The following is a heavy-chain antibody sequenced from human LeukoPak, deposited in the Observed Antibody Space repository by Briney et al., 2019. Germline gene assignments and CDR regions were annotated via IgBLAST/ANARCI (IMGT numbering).Heavy chain of an antibody. V-gene: IGHV3-30*04. J-gene: IGHJ4*02. Sequence: GGSLRPSCAASGFTFSSYAMHWVRQAPGKGLEWVAVISYDGSNKYYADSVKGRFTISRDNSKNTLYLQMNSLRAEDTAVYYCAGKHHGSGFDYWGQGTLVTVSS. CDR1: GFTFSSYA. D-gene: IGHD3-10*01. CDR3: AGKHHGSGFDY. CDR2: ISYDGSNK.